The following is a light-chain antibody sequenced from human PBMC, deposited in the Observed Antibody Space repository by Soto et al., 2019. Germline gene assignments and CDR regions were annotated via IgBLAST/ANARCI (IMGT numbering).Light chain of an antibody. CDR3: TSYTSSSTLV. V-gene: IGLV2-14*01. Sequence: QSVLTQPASVSGSPGQSVTISCTGTSSDVGSFNYVSWYQQHPRKAPKLMIYEVRNRPSGVSNRFSGSKSGNTASLTISRLQAEDEADYYCTSYTSSSTLVFGTGTKLTVL. CDR2: EVR. J-gene: IGLJ1*01. CDR1: SSDVGSFNY.